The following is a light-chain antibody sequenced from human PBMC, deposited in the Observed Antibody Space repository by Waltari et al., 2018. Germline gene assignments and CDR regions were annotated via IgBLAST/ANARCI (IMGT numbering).Light chain of an antibody. CDR2: EVS. CDR1: SRDLGDDNF. CDR3: TSYTRSNTWV. V-gene: IGLV2-14*01. Sequence: QSALTQPASVSGSPGQSITISCTGTSRDLGDDNFVSWYQQFPGKAPKLMIYEVSNRPLGVSNRFSGSKSGNTASLTISGLQAEDEADYYCTSYTRSNTWVFGGGTKVTVL. J-gene: IGLJ3*02.